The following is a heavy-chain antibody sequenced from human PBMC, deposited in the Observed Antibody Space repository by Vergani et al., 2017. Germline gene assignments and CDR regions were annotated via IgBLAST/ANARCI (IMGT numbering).Heavy chain of an antibody. CDR2: IHHSGDT. D-gene: IGHD3-10*01. CDR3: ARQRGSGGFFPSSYFYGMDV. V-gene: IGHV4-38-2*01. Sequence: QVQLQESGPGLVKPSETLTLTCDVSDSSIMTNPYWGWFRQSPGKGLEWIGFIHHSGDTHYNSSLKSRVSISIVSSSNFSLSLTSVTAADTAIYYCARQRGSGGFFPSSYFYGMDVWGHGTTVTVSS. J-gene: IGHJ6*02. CDR1: DSSIMTNPY.